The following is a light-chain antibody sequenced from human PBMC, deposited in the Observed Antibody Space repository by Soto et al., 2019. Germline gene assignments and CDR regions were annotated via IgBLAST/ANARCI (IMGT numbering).Light chain of an antibody. Sequence: EVVLTQSPGTLSLSPGERVTLSCRASQSVSSTYLACYQQKPGQAPRLLIYGVSSRATGIPDRFSGSGSGTDFTLTISRLEPEDFAVYYCQQYGCSPWTFGQGTKVEIK. CDR3: QQYGCSPWT. CDR1: QSVSSTY. CDR2: GVS. V-gene: IGKV3-20*01. J-gene: IGKJ1*01.